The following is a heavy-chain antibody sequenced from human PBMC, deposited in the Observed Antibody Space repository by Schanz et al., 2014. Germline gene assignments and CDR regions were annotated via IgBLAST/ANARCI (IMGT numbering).Heavy chain of an antibody. V-gene: IGHV3-23*04. D-gene: IGHD2-21*01. Sequence: EVQLVESGGGLVQPGGSLRISCAASGFTVSTNFLSWVRQAPGKGLEWVSAISGSGGDTYYADSVKGRFTISRDNSKNTLYLQMNSLRAEDTAVYYCAKGQLLSYYFDYWGQGTLVTVSS. J-gene: IGHJ4*02. CDR2: ISGSGGDT. CDR1: GFTVSTNF. CDR3: AKGQLLSYYFDY.